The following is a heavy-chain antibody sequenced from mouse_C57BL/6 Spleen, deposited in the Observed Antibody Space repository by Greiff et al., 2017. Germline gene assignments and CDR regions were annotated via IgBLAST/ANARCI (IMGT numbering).Heavy chain of an antibody. CDR2: IDPSDSYT. D-gene: IGHD3-1*01. J-gene: IGHJ4*01. CDR1: GYTFTSYW. Sequence: QVQLKQPGAELVKPGASVKLSCKASGYTFTSYWMQWVKQRPGQGLEWIGEIDPSDSYTNYNQKFKGKATLTVDTSSSTAYMQLSSLTSEDSAVYYCARRGPGRGDYWGQGTSVTVSS. V-gene: IGHV1-50*01. CDR3: ARRGPGRGDY.